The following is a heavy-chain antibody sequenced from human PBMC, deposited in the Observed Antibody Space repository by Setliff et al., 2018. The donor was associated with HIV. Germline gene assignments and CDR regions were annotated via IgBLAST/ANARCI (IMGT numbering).Heavy chain of an antibody. CDR1: GYSFTNYA. J-gene: IGHJ4*02. CDR3: VKEYHTEVTDTRVANYFDY. D-gene: IGHD4-4*01. Sequence: ASVKVSCKASGYSFTNYAINWVRQAPGQGLEYMGIINPSDGTTDYTQKFQDRVTMTSDTSTSTVYMELRSLRSEDAAIYYCVKEYHTEVTDTRVANYFDYWGQGTLVTVSS. V-gene: IGHV1-46*01. CDR2: INPSDGTT.